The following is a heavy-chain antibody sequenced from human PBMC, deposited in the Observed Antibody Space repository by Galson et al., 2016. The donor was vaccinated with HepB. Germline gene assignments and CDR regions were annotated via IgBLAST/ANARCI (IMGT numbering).Heavy chain of an antibody. J-gene: IGHJ4*02. CDR3: DYGFDSEADY. D-gene: IGHD4-17*01. Sequence: SLRLSCAGSGFTFGDYAMSWFRQAPGKGLEWVGLIRSKAYGETTEYAASVKGRFTLSRDDSKSIAYLHMYSLKTEDTAVYYGDYGFDSEADYWGQGTLVIVSS. CDR2: IRSKAYGETT. V-gene: IGHV3-49*03. CDR1: GFTFGDYA.